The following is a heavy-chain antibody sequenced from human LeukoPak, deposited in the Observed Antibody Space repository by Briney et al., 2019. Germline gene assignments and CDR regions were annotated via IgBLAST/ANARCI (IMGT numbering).Heavy chain of an antibody. V-gene: IGHV4-34*01. CDR1: GVSFSGYY. Sequence: MPSETLSLTCAVYGVSFSGYYWSWIRQPPGKGLEWIGEINHSGSTNYHPSLKSRVTISVDTSKNQFSLKLSPVTAADTAVYYCARGTLGSYSLMGDAFDIWGEGTMVTVSS. CDR2: INHSGST. D-gene: IGHD3-10*01. J-gene: IGHJ3*02. CDR3: ARGTLGSYSLMGDAFDI.